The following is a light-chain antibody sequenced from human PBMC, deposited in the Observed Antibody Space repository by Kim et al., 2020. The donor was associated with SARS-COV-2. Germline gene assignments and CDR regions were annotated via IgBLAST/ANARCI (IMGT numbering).Light chain of an antibody. Sequence: EIVMTQSPATLSVSPGERVTLSCRASQSVSSNLAWYQQKPGQAPRLLIYGAFTRATGIPARFSGSGSGTEFTLTISSLQSEDFAVYYCQQYNNWPPLTFGGGTKVDIK. CDR2: GAF. CDR1: QSVSSN. V-gene: IGKV3-15*01. J-gene: IGKJ4*01. CDR3: QQYNNWPPLT.